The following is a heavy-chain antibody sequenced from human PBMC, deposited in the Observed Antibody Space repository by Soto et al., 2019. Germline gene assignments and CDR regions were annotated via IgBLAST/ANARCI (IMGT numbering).Heavy chain of an antibody. V-gene: IGHV1-69*13. CDR2: IIPIFGTA. Sequence: SVKVSCKASGGTFSSYAISWVRQAPGQGLEWMGGIIPIFGTANYAQKFQGRVTITADESTSTAYMELSSLRSEDTAVYYCASITIFGVVNPYYGMDVWGQGTTVTVSS. D-gene: IGHD3-3*01. CDR3: ASITIFGVVNPYYGMDV. J-gene: IGHJ6*02. CDR1: GGTFSSYA.